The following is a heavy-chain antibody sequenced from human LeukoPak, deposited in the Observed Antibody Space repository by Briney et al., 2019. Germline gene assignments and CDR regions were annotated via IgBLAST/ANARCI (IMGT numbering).Heavy chain of an antibody. D-gene: IGHD6-13*01. CDR1: GFTFSSYS. CDR2: ISSSSSYI. CDR3: ARELIAAAGMRYYYYGMDV. Sequence: PGGSLRLSCAASGFTFSSYSMNWVRQAPGKGLEWVSSISSSSSYIYYADSVKGRFTISRDNAKNSLYLQMNSLRAEDTAAYYCARELIAAAGMRYYYYGMDVWGQGTTVTVSS. V-gene: IGHV3-21*01. J-gene: IGHJ6*02.